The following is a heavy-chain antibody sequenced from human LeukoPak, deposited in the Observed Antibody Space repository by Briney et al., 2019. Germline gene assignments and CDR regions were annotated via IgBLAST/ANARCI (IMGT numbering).Heavy chain of an antibody. CDR3: AKEADYYGSGIDY. D-gene: IGHD3-10*01. J-gene: IGHJ4*02. V-gene: IGHV3-7*01. Sequence: RSLRLSCAASGFTFSSHWMSWARQAPGKGLEWVANIKQDGSEKYYVDSVKGRFTISRDNSKNTLYLQMNSLRAEDTAVYYCAKEADYYGSGIDYWGQGTLVTVSS. CDR1: GFTFSSHW. CDR2: IKQDGSEK.